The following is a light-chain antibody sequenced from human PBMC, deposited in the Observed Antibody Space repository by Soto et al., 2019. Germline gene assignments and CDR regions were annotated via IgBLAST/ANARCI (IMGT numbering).Light chain of an antibody. CDR3: CSYAGSYTHYV. CDR1: SSDVGGYNY. CDR2: DVS. Sequence: QSALTQPRSVSGSPGQSVTISCTGTSSDVGGYNYVSWYQQHPGKAPKLMIYDVSKRPSGVPYRFSSSKSGNTASLTISGLEAEDEADYYCCSYAGSYTHYVVGTGTKLTVL. J-gene: IGLJ1*01. V-gene: IGLV2-11*01.